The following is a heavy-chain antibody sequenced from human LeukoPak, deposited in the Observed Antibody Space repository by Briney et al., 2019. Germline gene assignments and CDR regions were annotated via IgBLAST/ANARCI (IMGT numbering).Heavy chain of an antibody. Sequence: PGGSLRLSCAASGFTFSSYWMGWVRQAPGKGLECVANIKEDGSAKYYVDSLRGRFTISRDNAKNSLYLQMSSLRAEDTGVYYCATFAYSRGYFDSWGQGTLVTVSS. CDR1: GFTFSSYW. CDR3: ATFAYSRGYFDS. CDR2: IKEDGSAK. D-gene: IGHD6-13*01. J-gene: IGHJ4*02. V-gene: IGHV3-7*01.